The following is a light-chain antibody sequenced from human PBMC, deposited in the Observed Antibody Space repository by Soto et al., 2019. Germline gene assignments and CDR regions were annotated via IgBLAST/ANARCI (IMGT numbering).Light chain of an antibody. CDR3: QQYNSYRA. V-gene: IGKV1-5*03. J-gene: IGKJ1*01. Sequence: DIQMTQSPSTLSTSVGDRVTITCRASQSISSWLAWYQQKPGKPPKLLIYKASSLESGVPSRFSGSGSGTEFTLTISSLQPDDFATYYCQQYNSYRAFGQGTKVDIK. CDR1: QSISSW. CDR2: KAS.